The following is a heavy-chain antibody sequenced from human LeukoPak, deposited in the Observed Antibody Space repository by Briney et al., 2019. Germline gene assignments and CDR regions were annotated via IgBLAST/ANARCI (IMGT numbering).Heavy chain of an antibody. Sequence: GGSLRLSCAASGFTFDDYGMSWVRQAPGKGLEWVSGINWNGGSTGYADSVKGRFTISRDNAKNSLYLQMNSLRAEDTALYYCARALNYYGSGSYYTPFDYWGRGTLVTVSS. J-gene: IGHJ4*02. CDR1: GFTFDDYG. CDR3: ARALNYYGSGSYYTPFDY. V-gene: IGHV3-20*04. D-gene: IGHD3-10*01. CDR2: INWNGGST.